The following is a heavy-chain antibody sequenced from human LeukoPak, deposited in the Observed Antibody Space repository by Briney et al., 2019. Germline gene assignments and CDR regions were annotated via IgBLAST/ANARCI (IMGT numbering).Heavy chain of an antibody. J-gene: IGHJ2*01. CDR3: ARAPSVPPNWYFDL. CDR2: IYTSGST. Sequence: SQTLSLTCTVSGGSISSGSYYWSWIRQPAGKGLEWIGRIYTSGSTNYNPSLKSRVTISVDTSKNQFSLKLSSVTAADTAVYYCARAPSVPPNWYFDLWGRGTLVTVSS. V-gene: IGHV4-61*02. CDR1: GGSISSGSYY.